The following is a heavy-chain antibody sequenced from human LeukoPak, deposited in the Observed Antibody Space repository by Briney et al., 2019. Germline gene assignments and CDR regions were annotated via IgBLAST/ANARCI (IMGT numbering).Heavy chain of an antibody. J-gene: IGHJ6*03. V-gene: IGHV3-30*02. CDR2: IRYDGSNK. CDR3: AGWEPGIVGATPYRRAYYMDV. Sequence: GGSLRLSCAAPGFTFSSYGMHWVRQAPGKGLEWVAFIRYDGSNKYYADSVKGRFTISRDNSKNTLYLQMNSLRAEDTAVYYCAGWEPGIVGATPYRRAYYMDVWGKGTTVTISS. CDR1: GFTFSSYG. D-gene: IGHD1-26*01.